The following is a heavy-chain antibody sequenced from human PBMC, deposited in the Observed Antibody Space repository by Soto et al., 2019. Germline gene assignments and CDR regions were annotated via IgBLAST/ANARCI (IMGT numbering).Heavy chain of an antibody. CDR2: ISSSSSYI. D-gene: IGHD3-3*01. Sequence: GGSLRLSCAASGFTFSSYSMNWVRQAPGKGLEWVSSISSSSSYIYYADSVKGRFTISRDNAKNSLYLQMNSLRAEDTAVYYCARDQSWSGYYRSPGRDTPFDYWGQGTLVTVSS. J-gene: IGHJ4*02. CDR1: GFTFSSYS. CDR3: ARDQSWSGYYRSPGRDTPFDY. V-gene: IGHV3-21*01.